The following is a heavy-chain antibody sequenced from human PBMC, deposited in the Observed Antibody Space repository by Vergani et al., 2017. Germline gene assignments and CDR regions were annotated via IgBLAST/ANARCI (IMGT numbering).Heavy chain of an antibody. J-gene: IGHJ4*02. V-gene: IGHV4-31*03. CDR3: ARDYDFWSGPRLPYY. CDR2: IYYSGST. CDR1: GGSISSGGYY. Sequence: QVQLQESGPGLVKPSQTLSLTCTVSGGSISSGGYYWSLIRQHPGKGLAWIGYIYYSGSTYYTPSLKSRVTISVDTSKNQFSLKLSSVTAADTAVYYCARDYDFWSGPRLPYYWGQGTLVTVSS. D-gene: IGHD3-3*01.